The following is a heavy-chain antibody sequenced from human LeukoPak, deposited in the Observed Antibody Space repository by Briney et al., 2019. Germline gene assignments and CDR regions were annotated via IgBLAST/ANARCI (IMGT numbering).Heavy chain of an antibody. D-gene: IGHD4-11*01. J-gene: IGHJ4*02. Sequence: GGSLRLSCAASGFSFSTYWMRWARQTPGKGLEWVANIKGDGSEINYVDSVKGRFTISRDNAKNSLSLQMNSLTADDTGVYYCAREGLPYSGDHWGQGTLDTVSS. CDR1: GFSFSTYW. V-gene: IGHV3-7*01. CDR2: IKGDGSEI. CDR3: AREGLPYSGDH.